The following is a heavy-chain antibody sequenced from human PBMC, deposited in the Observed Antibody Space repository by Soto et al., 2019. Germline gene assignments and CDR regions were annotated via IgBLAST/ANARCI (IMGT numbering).Heavy chain of an antibody. V-gene: IGHV1-46*01. CDR3: ASGDHIVVVPAALDY. D-gene: IGHD2-2*01. J-gene: IGHJ4*02. Sequence: ASVKVSCKASGYTFTSYYMHWVRQAPGQGLEWMGIINPSGGSTSYAQKFQGRVTMTRDTSTSTVYMELSSLRSEDTAVYYCASGDHIVVVPAALDYWGQGTLVTVSS. CDR2: INPSGGST. CDR1: GYTFTSYY.